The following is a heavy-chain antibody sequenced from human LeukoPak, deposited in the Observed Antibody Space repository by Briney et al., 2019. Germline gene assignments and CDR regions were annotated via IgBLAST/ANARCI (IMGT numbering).Heavy chain of an antibody. CDR3: AREGGRLYYFDY. J-gene: IGHJ4*02. Sequence: GGSLRLSCAASGFTFSSYAMHWVRQAPGKGLEWVAVISYDGSNKYYADSVKGRFTISRDNSKNTLYLQMNSLRAEDTAVYYCAREGGRLYYFDYWGQGTLVTVSS. D-gene: IGHD1-26*01. CDR2: ISYDGSNK. V-gene: IGHV3-30-3*01. CDR1: GFTFSSYA.